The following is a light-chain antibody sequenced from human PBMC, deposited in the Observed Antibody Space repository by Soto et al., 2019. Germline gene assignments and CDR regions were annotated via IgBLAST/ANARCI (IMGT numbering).Light chain of an antibody. CDR3: QQYKSLYT. J-gene: IGKJ2*01. V-gene: IGKV1-5*03. Sequence: DIQMTQSPSTLSASVGDRVTITCRARPSISSWLAWYQQKPGKAPKLLIYKASSLESGVPSRFSGSGSGTEFTLTISSLQPDDCATYYCQQYKSLYTFGQGTKLEIK. CDR1: PSISSW. CDR2: KAS.